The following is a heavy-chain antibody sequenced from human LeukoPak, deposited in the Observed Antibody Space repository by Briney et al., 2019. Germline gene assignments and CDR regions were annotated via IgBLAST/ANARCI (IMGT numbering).Heavy chain of an antibody. J-gene: IGHJ4*02. CDR3: AREYCSGGSCYEVDY. V-gene: IGHV3-7*01. CDR1: GFTVSSNY. D-gene: IGHD2-15*01. Sequence: GGSLRLSCAASGFTVSSNYMSWVRPAPGKGLEWVANIKQDGSEKYYVDSVKGRFTISRDNAKNSLYLQMNSLRAEDTAVYYCAREYCSGGSCYEVDYWGQGTLVTVSS. CDR2: IKQDGSEK.